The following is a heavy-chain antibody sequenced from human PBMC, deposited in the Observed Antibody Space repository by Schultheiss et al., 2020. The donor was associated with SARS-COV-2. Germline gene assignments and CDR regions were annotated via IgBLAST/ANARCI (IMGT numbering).Heavy chain of an antibody. V-gene: IGHV4-59*01. D-gene: IGHD5/OR15-5a*01. CDR2: IYYSGST. J-gene: IGHJ6*02. CDR3: ARDTHVSLYYYGMDV. Sequence: SETLSLTCTVSGGSISSYYWSWIRQPPGKGLEWIGYIYYSGSTNYNPSHKSRVTISLDTSKSQFSLKLSSVTATDTAVYYCARDTHVSLYYYGMDVWGQGTTVTVSS. CDR1: GGSISSYY.